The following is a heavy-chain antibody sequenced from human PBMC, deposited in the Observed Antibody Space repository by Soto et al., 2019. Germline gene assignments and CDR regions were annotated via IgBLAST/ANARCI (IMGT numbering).Heavy chain of an antibody. CDR3: ARDFPDYDILTGYPTPTDF. CDR1: GYTFTSYG. Sequence: QVQLVQSGAEVKKPGASVKVSCKASGYTFTSYGISWVRQAPGQGLEWMGWISAYNGNTNYAQKLQGRVTMTTDTSTSTAYMELTSLRSDDTAVYYCARDFPDYDILTGYPTPTDFWGQGTLVTVSS. D-gene: IGHD3-9*01. J-gene: IGHJ4*02. CDR2: ISAYNGNT. V-gene: IGHV1-18*01.